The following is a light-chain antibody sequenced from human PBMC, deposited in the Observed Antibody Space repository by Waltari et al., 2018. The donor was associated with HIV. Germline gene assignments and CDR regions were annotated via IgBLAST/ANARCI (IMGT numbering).Light chain of an antibody. CDR3: QQAFSFPHT. J-gene: IGKJ2*01. CDR1: QFISTS. CDR2: AAS. V-gene: IGKV1-12*01. Sequence: DIQMTQSPSSMSASVGDRVNITCRASQFISTSLAWYQQRPSRAPKLLIFAASRLQSGVPSRFSGGGSGTQFTLTINRLQPEDLATYYCQQAFSFPHTFGQGT.